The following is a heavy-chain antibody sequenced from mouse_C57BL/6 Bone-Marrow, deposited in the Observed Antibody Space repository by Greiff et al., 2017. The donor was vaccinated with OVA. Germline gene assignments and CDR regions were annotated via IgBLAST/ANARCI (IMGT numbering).Heavy chain of an antibody. CDR1: GYAFSSSW. J-gene: IGHJ2*01. D-gene: IGHD2-2*01. Sequence: QVQLKQSGPELVKPGASVKISCKASGYAFSSSWMNWVKQRPGKGLEWIGRIYPGDGDTNYNGKFKGKATLTADKSSSTAYMQLSSLTSEDSAVYFCARWLRRRDDYFDYWGQGTTLTVSS. V-gene: IGHV1-82*01. CDR3: ARWLRRRDDYFDY. CDR2: IYPGDGDT.